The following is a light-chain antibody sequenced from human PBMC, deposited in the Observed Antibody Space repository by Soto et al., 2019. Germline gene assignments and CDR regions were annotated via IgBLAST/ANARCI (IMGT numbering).Light chain of an antibody. V-gene: IGLV1-44*01. CDR3: AAWDDSLDGFWV. CDR2: TNY. Sequence: QSVLTQPPSASGTPGQRVTMSCSGSSSNIGTNAGIWFQQLPGTAPKLLIYTNYQRPSGVPDRFSGSKSGTSGSLAISGLQSEDEADYYCAAWDDSLDGFWVFGGGTKLTVL. CDR1: SSNIGTNA. J-gene: IGLJ3*02.